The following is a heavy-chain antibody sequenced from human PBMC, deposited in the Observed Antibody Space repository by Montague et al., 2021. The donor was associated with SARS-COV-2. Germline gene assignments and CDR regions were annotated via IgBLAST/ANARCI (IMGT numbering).Heavy chain of an antibody. CDR3: ARVGIYYYYGMDV. CDR2: ISSSSSYI. V-gene: IGHV3-21*01. CDR1: GFTFGSYT. Sequence: SLRLSCAASGFTFGSYTMNWVRQAPGKGLEWVSSISSSSSYISYADLVKGRFTISRDNAKNSLYLQMNSLRAEDTAVYYCARVGIYYYYGMDVWGQGTTVTVSS. J-gene: IGHJ6*02. D-gene: IGHD1-26*01.